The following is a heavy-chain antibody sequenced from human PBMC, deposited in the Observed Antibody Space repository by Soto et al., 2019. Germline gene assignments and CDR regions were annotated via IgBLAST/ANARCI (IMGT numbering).Heavy chain of an antibody. D-gene: IGHD6-19*01. CDR3: ARGGTLKQWLAQNYFDP. V-gene: IGHV1-69*13. CDR2: IIPIFGTA. CDR1: GGTFSSYA. Sequence: SVKVSCKASGGTFSSYAISWVRQAPGQGLEWMGGIIPIFGTANYAQKFQGRVTITADESTSTAYMELSSLRSEDTAVYYCARGGTLKQWLAQNYFDPWGRGTLVTVSS. J-gene: IGHJ5*02.